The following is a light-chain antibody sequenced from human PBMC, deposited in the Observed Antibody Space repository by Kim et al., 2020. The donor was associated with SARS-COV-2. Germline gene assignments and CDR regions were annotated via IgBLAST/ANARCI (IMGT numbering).Light chain of an antibody. Sequence: TVTISCTRSRGSIASNYVQWYQQRPGSAPTTVIYEDNQRPSGVPDRFSGSIDSSSNSASLTISGLKTEDEADYYCQSYDSSNSHWVFGGGTQLTVL. CDR3: QSYDSSNSHWV. CDR1: RGSIASNY. V-gene: IGLV6-57*03. J-gene: IGLJ3*02. CDR2: EDN.